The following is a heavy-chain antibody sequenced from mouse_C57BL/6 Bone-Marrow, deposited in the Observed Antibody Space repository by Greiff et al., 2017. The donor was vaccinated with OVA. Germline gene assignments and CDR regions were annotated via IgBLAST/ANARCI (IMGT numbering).Heavy chain of an antibody. CDR1: GYAFTSYL. Sequence: VQLQQSGAELVKPGTSVKLSCKASGYAFTSYLIEWVKQRPGQGLEWIGVINPGSGGTNYNEKFKSKATLTADKSSSTAYMQLSSLTSEDSAVYVCARGDDYGGEFAYWGQGTLVTVSA. V-gene: IGHV1-54*01. J-gene: IGHJ3*01. D-gene: IGHD2-4*01. CDR3: ARGDDYGGEFAY. CDR2: INPGSGGT.